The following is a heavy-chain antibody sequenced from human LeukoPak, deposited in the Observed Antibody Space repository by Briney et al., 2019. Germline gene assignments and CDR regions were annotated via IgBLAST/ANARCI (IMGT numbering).Heavy chain of an antibody. CDR3: ARHPMVRGVMWYFDY. Sequence: PSETLSLTCTVSGGSISSSTYYWGWIRQPPGKGLEWIVSIYYSGSTYYNPSLKSRVTISVDTSKNQFSLKLSSVTAADTAVYYCARHPMVRGVMWYFDYWGQGTLVTVSS. D-gene: IGHD3-10*01. CDR2: IYYSGST. V-gene: IGHV4-39*01. CDR1: GGSISSSTYY. J-gene: IGHJ4*02.